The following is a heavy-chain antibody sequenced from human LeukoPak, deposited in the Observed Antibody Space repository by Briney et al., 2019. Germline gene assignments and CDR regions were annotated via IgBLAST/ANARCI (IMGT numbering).Heavy chain of an antibody. J-gene: IGHJ3*02. CDR2: INNDGSNT. V-gene: IGHV3-74*01. Sequence: GGSLRLSCAASGFTFSRYWMHWVRQAPGKGLVWVSRINNDGSNTYYADSVKGRFTISRDNAKNTLYLQMEGLRAEDTALYYCARYGTDPFDIWGQGTLVTV. CDR3: ARYGTDPFDI. CDR1: GFTFSRYW. D-gene: IGHD4-17*01.